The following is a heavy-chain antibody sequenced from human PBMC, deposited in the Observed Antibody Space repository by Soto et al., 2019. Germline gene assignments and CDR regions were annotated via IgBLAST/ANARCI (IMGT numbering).Heavy chain of an antibody. J-gene: IGHJ6*02. CDR1: GYSFTSYW. Sequence: GESLKISCKGSGYSFTSYWISWVRQMPGKGLEWMGRIDPSDSYTNYSPSFQGHVTISADKSISTAYLQWSSLKASDTAMYYCARPRGYSYGFDGMDVWGQGTKVTVS. V-gene: IGHV5-10-1*01. CDR2: IDPSDSYT. D-gene: IGHD5-18*01. CDR3: ARPRGYSYGFDGMDV.